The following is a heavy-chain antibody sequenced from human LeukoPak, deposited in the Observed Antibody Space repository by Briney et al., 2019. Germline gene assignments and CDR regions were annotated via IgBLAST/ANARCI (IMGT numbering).Heavy chain of an antibody. V-gene: IGHV1-2*02. D-gene: IGHD3-22*01. CDR1: GYTFTGYY. CDR3: ARGGRYYYDSSGEGNFDI. J-gene: IGHJ3*02. Sequence: ASVKVSCKASGYTFTGYYMHWVRQAPGQGLEWMGWINPNSGGTNYAQKFQGGVTMTRDTSISTAYMELSRLRSDDTAVYYCARGGRYYYDSSGEGNFDIWGQGTMVTVSS. CDR2: INPNSGGT.